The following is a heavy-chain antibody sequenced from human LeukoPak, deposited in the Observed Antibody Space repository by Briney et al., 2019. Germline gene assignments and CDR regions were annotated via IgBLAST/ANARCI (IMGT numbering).Heavy chain of an antibody. CDR2: IYYSGST. CDR1: GGSISSYY. J-gene: IGHJ4*02. CDR3: ARDSSGWYGGSDY. V-gene: IGHV4-59*01. D-gene: IGHD6-19*01. Sequence: PSETLSLTCTVSGGSISSYYWSWIRQPPGKGLEWIGYIYYSGSTNYNPSLKGRVTISVDTSKNQFSLKLSSVTAADTAVYYCARDSSGWYGGSDYWGQGTLVTVSS.